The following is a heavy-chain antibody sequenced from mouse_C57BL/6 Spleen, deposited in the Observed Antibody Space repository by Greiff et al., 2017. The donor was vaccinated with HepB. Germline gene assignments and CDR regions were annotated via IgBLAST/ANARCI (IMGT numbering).Heavy chain of an antibody. CDR2: INPYNGYT. CDR3: ARWIYYGYFHFDY. V-gene: IGHV1-20*01. CDR1: GYSFTGYF. J-gene: IGHJ2*01. Sequence: EVQLQQSGPELVKPGASVKISCKASGYSFTGYFMNWVMQSHGKSLEWIGRINPYNGYTFYNQKFKGKATLTVDQSSSTANMELRSLTSEDSAVYYCARWIYYGYFHFDYWGQGTTLTVSS. D-gene: IGHD2-3*01.